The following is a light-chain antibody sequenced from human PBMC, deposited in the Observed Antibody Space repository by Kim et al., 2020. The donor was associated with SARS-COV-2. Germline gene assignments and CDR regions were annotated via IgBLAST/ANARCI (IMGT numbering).Light chain of an antibody. V-gene: IGKV3-20*01. CDR1: QSVSSY. CDR2: SAS. J-gene: IGKJ1*01. CDR3: QQYERSPRT. Sequence: EIVLTQSPDTLSLSPGERATLSCRASQSVSSYLAWYQQKPGQAPRLLIYSASSRATGIPDRCSGSGSGTDFVLTISRLEPDDFAVYYCQQYERSPRTFGQGTKVDIK.